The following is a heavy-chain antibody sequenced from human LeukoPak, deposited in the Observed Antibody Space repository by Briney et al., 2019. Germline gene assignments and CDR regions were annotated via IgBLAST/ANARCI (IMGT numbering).Heavy chain of an antibody. J-gene: IGHJ4*02. CDR1: GGTFSSYA. Sequence: SVKVSCKASGGTFSSYAISWVRQAPGQGLEWMGRIIPIFGTANYTQKFQGRVTITTDESTSTAYMELSSLRSEDTAVYYCASTDMVMGYYFDYWGQGTLVTVSS. V-gene: IGHV1-69*05. D-gene: IGHD5-12*01. CDR2: IIPIFGTA. CDR3: ASTDMVMGYYFDY.